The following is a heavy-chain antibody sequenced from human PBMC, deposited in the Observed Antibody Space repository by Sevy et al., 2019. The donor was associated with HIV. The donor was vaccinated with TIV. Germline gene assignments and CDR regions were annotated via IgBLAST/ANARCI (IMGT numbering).Heavy chain of an antibody. V-gene: IGHV3-23*01. CDR1: GFTFSKYS. CDR3: AREGGSKPHDY. D-gene: IGHD2-2*01. Sequence: GGSLRLSCVASGFTFSKYSMSWVRQTPGKGLEWVSTLFFACGRINYADSVKGRFTMSRDDSRNTFYLQMDSLRAEDTAIYYCAREGGSKPHDYWGQGTLVTVSS. J-gene: IGHJ4*02. CDR2: LFFACGRI.